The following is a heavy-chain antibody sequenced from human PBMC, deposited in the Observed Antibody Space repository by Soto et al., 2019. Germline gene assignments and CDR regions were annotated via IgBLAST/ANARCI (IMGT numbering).Heavy chain of an antibody. V-gene: IGHV1-69*01. J-gene: IGHJ4*02. CDR1: GGTFSSYA. Sequence: QVQLVQSGAEVKKPGSSVKVSCKASGGTFSSYAISWVRQAPGQGLEWMGGIIPIFGTANYAQKFQGRVTITADEATSKACMVMCSVRYEDSAEFYCAREGGKSGLYSYGYSVGLDYWGQGTLVTVSS. D-gene: IGHD5-18*01. CDR2: IIPIFGTA. CDR3: AREGGKSGLYSYGYSVGLDY.